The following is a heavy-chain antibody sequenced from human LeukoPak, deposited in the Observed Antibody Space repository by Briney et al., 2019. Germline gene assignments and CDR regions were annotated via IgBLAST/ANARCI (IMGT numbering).Heavy chain of an antibody. CDR3: ARAVYTGSLGGAFDI. J-gene: IGHJ3*02. D-gene: IGHD1-26*01. Sequence: PSETLSLTCAASGYSFSSGYNWGGIRQPPGKGLEWIGSIYHSGSTYYNPSLKSRVTISVDTSKNQFSLKLSSVTAADTAVYYCARAVYTGSLGGAFDIWGQGTMVTVSS. CDR2: IYHSGST. V-gene: IGHV4-38-2*01. CDR1: GYSFSSGYN.